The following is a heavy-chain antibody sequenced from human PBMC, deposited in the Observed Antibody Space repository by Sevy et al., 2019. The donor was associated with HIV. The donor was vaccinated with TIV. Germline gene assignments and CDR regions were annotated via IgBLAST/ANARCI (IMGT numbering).Heavy chain of an antibody. CDR1: GGSISSYY. Sequence: SETLSLTCTVSGGSISSYYWSWIRQPPGKGLEWIGYIYYSGSTNYNPSLKSRVTISVDTSKNQFSLKLSSVTAADTAVYYCARWVSSGSSDYYYYMDVWGKGTTVTVSS. V-gene: IGHV4-59*01. CDR2: IYYSGST. D-gene: IGHD6-19*01. CDR3: ARWVSSGSSDYYYYMDV. J-gene: IGHJ6*03.